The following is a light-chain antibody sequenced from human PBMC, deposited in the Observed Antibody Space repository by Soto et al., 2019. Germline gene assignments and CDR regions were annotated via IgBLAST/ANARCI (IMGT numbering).Light chain of an antibody. V-gene: IGKV1-39*01. CDR2: AAS. Sequence: DIQMTQSPSSLSASVGDRVTITCRASQSITTYLNWYQHKPGKAPKLLIYAASNLQSGVPSRFSGSGSGTDFTLTISSLQPEDFATYYCQQSYSIFLTFGQGTKEDIK. J-gene: IGKJ1*01. CDR1: QSITTY. CDR3: QQSYSIFLT.